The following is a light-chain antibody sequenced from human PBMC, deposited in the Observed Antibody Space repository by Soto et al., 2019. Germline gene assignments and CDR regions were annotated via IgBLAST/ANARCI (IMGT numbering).Light chain of an antibody. CDR3: QSYDTTLSGLG. CDR1: ASNLGAKYA. V-gene: IGLV1-40*01. J-gene: IGLJ3*02. CDR2: DNI. Sequence: QSVLTQPPSVSGAPGQRVTISCTGSASNLGAKYAVHWYQHLPGTAPKLLIYDNIHRPSGVPDRFSGSKSDTSASLAITGLQDEDEADYYCQSYDTTLSGLGFGGGTKLTVL.